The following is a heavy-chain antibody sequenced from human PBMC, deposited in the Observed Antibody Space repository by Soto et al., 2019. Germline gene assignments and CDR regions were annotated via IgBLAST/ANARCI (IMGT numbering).Heavy chain of an antibody. D-gene: IGHD3-22*01. CDR3: ARASGSLYDSSGYFLWGYFDY. CDR2: ISYDGSNK. CDR1: GFTFSSYA. J-gene: IGHJ4*02. Sequence: PGGSLRLSCAASGFTFSSYAMHWVRQAPGKGLEWVPVISYDGSNKYYADSVKGRFTISRDNSKNTLYLQMNSLRAEDTAVYYCARASGSLYDSSGYFLWGYFDYWGQGTLVTVSS. V-gene: IGHV3-30-3*01.